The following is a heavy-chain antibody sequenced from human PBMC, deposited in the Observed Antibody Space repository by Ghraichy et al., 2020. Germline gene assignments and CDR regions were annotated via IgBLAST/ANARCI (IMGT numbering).Heavy chain of an antibody. Sequence: GGSLRLSCIASGFTSSKYWMTWVRQAPGKGLEWVANINEGGNERYYVDSVKGRFTIPRDNAKNSLYLQMNSLTDEDTAVYHCARIRGLAGYFDLWGQGTLVTVSS. CDR1: GFTSSKYW. J-gene: IGHJ4*02. CDR2: INEGGNER. V-gene: IGHV3-7*03. CDR3: ARIRGLAGYFDL. D-gene: IGHD3/OR15-3a*01.